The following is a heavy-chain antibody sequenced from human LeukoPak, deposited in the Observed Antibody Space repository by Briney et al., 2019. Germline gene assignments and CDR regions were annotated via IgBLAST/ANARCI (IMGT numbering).Heavy chain of an antibody. CDR1: GYTFTSYA. CDR3: ARDHKTTLTTGAFVI. CDR2: ISAFNGDT. Sequence: ASVKVSCKASGYTFTSYAMNWVRQAPGQGLEWMGWISAFNGDTKYAQNLQGRVIMTTDTSTNTAYMEVRSLRSDDTAVYYCARDHKTTLTTGAFVIWGQGTMVTVSP. J-gene: IGHJ3*02. V-gene: IGHV1-18*01. D-gene: IGHD1-1*01.